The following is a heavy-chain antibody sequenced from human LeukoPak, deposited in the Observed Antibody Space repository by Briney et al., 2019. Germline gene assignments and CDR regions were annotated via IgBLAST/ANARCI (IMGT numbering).Heavy chain of an antibody. Sequence: PSETLSLTCNVSGDSISGYYWSWIRQPPGMGLEWIGYTYYSGSTYYNPSLKSRVTISVDTSKNQFSLKLSSVTAADTAVYYCARPYYYDSRIDPWGQGTLVTVSS. D-gene: IGHD3-22*01. J-gene: IGHJ5*02. V-gene: IGHV4-59*08. CDR1: GDSISGYY. CDR3: ARPYYYDSRIDP. CDR2: TYYSGST.